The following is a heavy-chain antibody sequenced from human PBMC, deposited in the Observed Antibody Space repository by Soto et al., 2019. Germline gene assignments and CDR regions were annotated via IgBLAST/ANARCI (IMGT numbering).Heavy chain of an antibody. CDR1: GFALTTYT. V-gene: IGHV3-21*02. CDR3: VREDGVVGASSAFDS. D-gene: IGHD1-26*01. CDR2: INGRSNYK. J-gene: IGHJ4*02. Sequence: EVQLVESGGGLVAPGGSQRLSCVASGFALTTYTMNWVRQAPGTGLEWVSSINGRSNYKYYSDSVKGRFTVSRDNAQNSLFLQMSRLGPEDTAVYYCVREDGVVGASSAFDSWGQGTLVTVSS.